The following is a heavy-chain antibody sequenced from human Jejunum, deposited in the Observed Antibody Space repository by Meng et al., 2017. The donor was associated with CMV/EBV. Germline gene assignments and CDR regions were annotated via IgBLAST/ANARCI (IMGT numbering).Heavy chain of an antibody. Sequence: YTFSTFAMSWVHAAPGHGLEWMGWIATNTGHPTYARGFTGRFVFSLDPSVSTTYLQISSLKAEDTAVYYCARTGYCAGGRCDKFDYWGQGTLVTVSS. D-gene: IGHD2-15*01. CDR3: ARTGYCAGGRCDKFDY. J-gene: IGHJ4*02. V-gene: IGHV7-4-1*02. CDR1: YTFSTFA. CDR2: IATNTGHP.